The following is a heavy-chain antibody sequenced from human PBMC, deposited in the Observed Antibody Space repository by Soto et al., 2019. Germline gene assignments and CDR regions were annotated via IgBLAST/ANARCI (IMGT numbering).Heavy chain of an antibody. CDR3: ARRKNSHGRYSPLGG. V-gene: IGHV1-69*02. CDR1: GGTFSSYT. J-gene: IGHJ4*02. Sequence: QVQLVQSGAEVKKPGSSVKVSCKASGGTFSSYTISWVRQAPGQGLEWMGRIIPILGIANYAQKFQGRVTITADKSTSTAYMELSSLRSEDTAVYYCARRKNSHGRYSPLGGWGQGTLVTVSS. CDR2: IIPILGIA. D-gene: IGHD2-21*01.